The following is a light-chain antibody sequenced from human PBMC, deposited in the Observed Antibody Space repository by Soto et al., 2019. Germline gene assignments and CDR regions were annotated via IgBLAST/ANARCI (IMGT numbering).Light chain of an antibody. J-gene: IGKJ5*01. CDR3: QQYGSSHT. Sequence: IMLTQSPGTLSLSPGERATLSSRASQSVSNNYLAWYQQKPGQAPRLLIYGASNRATGIPDRFSGSGSGTDFTLTISRLEPEDFAVYYCQQYGSSHTFGQGTRLEIK. CDR1: QSVSNNY. V-gene: IGKV3-20*01. CDR2: GAS.